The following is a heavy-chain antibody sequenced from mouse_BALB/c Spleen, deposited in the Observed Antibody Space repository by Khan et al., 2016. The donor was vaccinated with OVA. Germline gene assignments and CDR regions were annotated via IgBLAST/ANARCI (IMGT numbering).Heavy chain of an antibody. V-gene: IGHV1S81*02. Sequence: QVQLQQSGAELVKAGASVKMSCKASGYTFTSYWMHWVKQRLGQGLEWIAETNPTNGRTYYNEKFKSKATLTVDKSSSTAYMLLSGPTFEDSAVYYCARIKKIVATYLDYWGQGTTLTVSS. CDR2: TNPTNGRT. J-gene: IGHJ2*01. D-gene: IGHD1-1*01. CDR3: ARIKKIVATYLDY. CDR1: GYTFTSYW.